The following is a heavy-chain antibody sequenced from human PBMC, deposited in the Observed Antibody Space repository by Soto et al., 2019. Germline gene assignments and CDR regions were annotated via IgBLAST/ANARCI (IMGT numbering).Heavy chain of an antibody. CDR3: ARGRYGDY. CDR2: ISAHNGKT. V-gene: IGHV1-18*01. J-gene: IGHJ4*01. D-gene: IGHD4-17*01. CDR1: GYIFTSYG. Sequence: ASVKVSCKGSGYIFTSYGIAWVRQAPGQGLEWMGWISAHNGKTEYAQKFQGRVTVTIDTSTITAYLELRSLRSDDTALYYFARGRYGDYWG.